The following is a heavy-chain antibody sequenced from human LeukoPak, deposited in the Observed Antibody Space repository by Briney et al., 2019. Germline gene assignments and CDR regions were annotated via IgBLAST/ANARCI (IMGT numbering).Heavy chain of an antibody. CDR2: IYYSGRI. V-gene: IGHV4-39*01. CDR1: GGSISSSSYY. J-gene: IGHJ4*02. CDR3: ARPGQGYFDS. Sequence: SQTLSLTCTVSGGSISSSSYYWGWIRQPPGKGLEWIGSIYYSGRIYSNPSLKSRVTISLDTSKNQFSLKLSSVTAADTAVYYCARPGQGYFDSWGPGTPVSVSS.